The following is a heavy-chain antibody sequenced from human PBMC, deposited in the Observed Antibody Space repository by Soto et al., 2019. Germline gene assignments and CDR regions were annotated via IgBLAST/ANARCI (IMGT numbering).Heavy chain of an antibody. CDR1: GDSISSYY. D-gene: IGHD3-16*01. CDR3: AREDRVARGTVAFDI. V-gene: IGHV4-59*01. Sequence: SETLSLTCTVSGDSISSYYWSWIRQPPGKGLEWIGYIYYIGNTNYNPSLKSRVTISVDKSKNQLSLRLSSVTAADTAVYYCAREDRVARGTVAFDIWGQGTRVTVSS. CDR2: IYYIGNT. J-gene: IGHJ3*02.